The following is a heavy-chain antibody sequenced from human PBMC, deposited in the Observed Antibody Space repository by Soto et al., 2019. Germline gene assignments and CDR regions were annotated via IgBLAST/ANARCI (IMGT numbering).Heavy chain of an antibody. J-gene: IGHJ5*02. V-gene: IGHV4-59*08. Sequence: SETLSLTCTVSGGSISSYYWSWIRQPPGKGMEWIGYIYYSGSTNYNPSLKSRVTISVDTSKNQFSLKLTSVTAADTALYYCARDYFDSSDYTTNWFDPWGQGSLVTVSS. CDR1: GGSISSYY. D-gene: IGHD3-22*01. CDR2: IYYSGST. CDR3: ARDYFDSSDYTTNWFDP.